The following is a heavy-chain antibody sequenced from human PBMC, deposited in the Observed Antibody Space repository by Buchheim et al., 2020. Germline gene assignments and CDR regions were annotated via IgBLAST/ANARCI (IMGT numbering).Heavy chain of an antibody. CDR3: ARDLGYYDSSGYWGVPGDY. CDR1: GFTFSSYS. CDR2: ISSSSSYI. V-gene: IGHV3-21*01. J-gene: IGHJ4*02. D-gene: IGHD3-22*01. Sequence: EVQLVESGGGLVKPGGSLRLSCAASGFTFSSYSMNWVRQAPGKGLEWVSSISSSSSYIYYADSVKGRFTISRDHAKNSLYLQMNSLRAEDTAVYYCARDLGYYDSSGYWGVPGDYWGQGTL.